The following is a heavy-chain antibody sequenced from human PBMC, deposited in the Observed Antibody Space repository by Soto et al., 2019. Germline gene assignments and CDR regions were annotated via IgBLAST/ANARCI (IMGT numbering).Heavy chain of an antibody. CDR3: ARDLPPSNY. V-gene: IGHV1-18*01. CDR2: ISAYNGNT. CDR1: GYTFTSYF. Sequence: QVQLVQSGAEVKKPGASVKVSCKASGYTFTSYFISWVRQAPGQGLEWMGWISAYNGNTNYVQKLQRRVTMTTDTCTSTAYMELRSQRSDDTAVYYCARDLPPSNYWGKGTLVTVSP. J-gene: IGHJ4*02.